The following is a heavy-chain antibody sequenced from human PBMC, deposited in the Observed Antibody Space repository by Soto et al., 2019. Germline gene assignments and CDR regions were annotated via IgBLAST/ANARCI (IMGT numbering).Heavy chain of an antibody. D-gene: IGHD3-22*01. V-gene: IGHV3-30-3*01. CDR1: GXTVSSYS. Sequence: GSLRLSCAASGXTVSSYSMHWVRQAPGKGLEWVAFISYEGSNKYYADSVKGRFTISRDNSKNTLYLQMNSMRAEDTAVYYCARTLPGYDSSEFDYWGQGTLVTVSS. J-gene: IGHJ4*02. CDR2: ISYEGSNK. CDR3: ARTLPGYDSSEFDY.